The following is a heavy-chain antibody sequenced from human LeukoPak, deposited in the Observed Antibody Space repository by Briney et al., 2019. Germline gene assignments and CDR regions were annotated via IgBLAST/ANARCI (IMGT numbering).Heavy chain of an antibody. J-gene: IGHJ4*02. Sequence: GASVKVSCKASGYTFTTYWIQWVRQAPGQGLEWVALINPNDGSTTYAHKFQGRVTMTRDTSTSTVYMDLSGLTSEDTAVYYCVRAPRDSSTMLDYWGQGTLVTVSS. CDR2: INPNDGST. CDR1: GYTFTTYW. D-gene: IGHD6-13*01. CDR3: VRAPRDSSTMLDY. V-gene: IGHV1-46*01.